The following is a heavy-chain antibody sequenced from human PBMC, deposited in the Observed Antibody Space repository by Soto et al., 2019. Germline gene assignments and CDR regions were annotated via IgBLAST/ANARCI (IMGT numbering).Heavy chain of an antibody. V-gene: IGHV1-2*02. CDR3: ARDTRYCSSTRLCYFDY. CDR1: GYTFTGYY. D-gene: IGHD2-2*01. J-gene: IGHJ4*02. CDR2: INPNSGGT. Sequence: ASVKVSCKASGYTFTGYYMHWVRRAPGQGLEWMGWINPNSGGTNYAQKFQGRVTMTRDTSISTAYMELSRLRSDDTAVYYCARDTRYCSSTRLCYFDYWGQGTPVTVSS.